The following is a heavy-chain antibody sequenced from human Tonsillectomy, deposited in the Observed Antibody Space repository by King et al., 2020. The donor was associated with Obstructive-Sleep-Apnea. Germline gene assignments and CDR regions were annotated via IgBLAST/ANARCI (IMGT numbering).Heavy chain of an antibody. V-gene: IGHV3-30-3*01. CDR1: GFTFSKYA. CDR3: ARDPIAVINYFDY. CDR2: ISYDGSNK. J-gene: IGHJ4*02. Sequence: VQLVESGGGVVQPGRSLRLSCAASGFTFSKYAMHWVLQAPGKGLGWVAVISYDGSNKHYADSVKGRFTISRDNSKNTLYLQMNSLRAEDTAVYYCARDPIAVINYFDYWGQGTLVTVSS. D-gene: IGHD3-22*01.